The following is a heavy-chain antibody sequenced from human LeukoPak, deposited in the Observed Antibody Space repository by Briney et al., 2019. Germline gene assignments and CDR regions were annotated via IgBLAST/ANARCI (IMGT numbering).Heavy chain of an antibody. CDR3: ARLIAARPHYYYYMDV. CDR2: INHSGST. V-gene: IGHV4-34*01. J-gene: IGHJ6*03. Sequence: SETLSLTCAVYGGSFSGYYWSWIRQPPGKGLEWIGEINHSGSTNYNPSLKSRVTISVDTSKNQFSLKLSSVTAADTAVYYCARLIAARPHYYYYMDVWGKGTTVTVSS. D-gene: IGHD6-6*01. CDR1: GGSFSGYY.